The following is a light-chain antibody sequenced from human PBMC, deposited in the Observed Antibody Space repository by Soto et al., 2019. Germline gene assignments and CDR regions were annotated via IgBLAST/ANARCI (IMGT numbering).Light chain of an antibody. J-gene: IGLJ2*01. CDR3: CSYTDNATPV. V-gene: IGLV2-14*01. Sequence: QAALTQPASVSGSLGQSVTISCTGSNSDVGGYDYGSWFQQHPGKAPQLIIFDVFNRPSGVSSRFSGSKSGYTASLTISVLQAEDEADYYCCSYTDNATPVFGGGTKLTVL. CDR1: NSDVGGYDY. CDR2: DVF.